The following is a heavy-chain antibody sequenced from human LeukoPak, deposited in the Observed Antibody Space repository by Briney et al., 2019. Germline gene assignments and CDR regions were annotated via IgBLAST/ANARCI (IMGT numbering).Heavy chain of an antibody. J-gene: IGHJ4*02. D-gene: IGHD3-22*01. Sequence: GGSLRLSCAASVFTFSSYAMGWVRQAPGKGLEWVSAISGSGGSTYYADSVKGRFTISRDNSKNTLYLQMNSLRAEDTAVYYCARTKLDSSGYYPWWGQGTLVTVSS. CDR1: VFTFSSYA. CDR2: ISGSGGST. V-gene: IGHV3-23*01. CDR3: ARTKLDSSGYYPW.